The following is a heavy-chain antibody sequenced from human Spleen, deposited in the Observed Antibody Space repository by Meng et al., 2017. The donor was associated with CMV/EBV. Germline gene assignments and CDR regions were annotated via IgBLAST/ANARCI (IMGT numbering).Heavy chain of an antibody. CDR3: ASEAARPPITYYYYGMDV. V-gene: IGHV1-69*05. Sequence: SVKVSCKASGGTFSSYAISWVRQAPGQGLEWMGGIIPIFGTANYAQKFQGRVTITTDDSTSTAYMELSSLRSEDTAVYYCASEAARPPITYYYYGMDVWGQGTTVTVYS. J-gene: IGHJ6*02. CDR1: GGTFSSYA. CDR2: IIPIFGTA. D-gene: IGHD6-6*01.